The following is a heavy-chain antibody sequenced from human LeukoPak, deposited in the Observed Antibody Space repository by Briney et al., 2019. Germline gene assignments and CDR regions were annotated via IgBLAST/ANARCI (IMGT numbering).Heavy chain of an antibody. CDR1: GFTFSNAW. D-gene: IGHD3-3*01. CDR2: IKSKTDGGTT. CDR3: TQSGSYYDFWSGEN. J-gene: IGHJ4*02. Sequence: GGSLRLSCAASGFTFSNAWMNWVRQAPGKGLEWVGHIKSKTDGGTTDYAAPVKGGFTISRDDSKNMLYLQMNSLKTEDTAVYYCTQSGSYYDFWSGENWGQGILVTVSS. V-gene: IGHV3-15*01.